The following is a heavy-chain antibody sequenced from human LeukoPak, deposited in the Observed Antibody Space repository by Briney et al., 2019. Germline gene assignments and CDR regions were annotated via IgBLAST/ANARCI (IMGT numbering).Heavy chain of an antibody. Sequence: GGSLRLSCAASGFTFSSYEMNWVRQAPGKGLEWVSHISSSGTTISFADSVKGRFTISGDNAKNSLSLQMNSLRAEDTAVYYCARAATNYYFRSGSFLDYWGQGTLVTVSS. CDR3: ARAATNYYFRSGSFLDY. V-gene: IGHV3-48*03. CDR1: GFTFSSYE. CDR2: ISSSGTTI. J-gene: IGHJ4*02. D-gene: IGHD3-10*01.